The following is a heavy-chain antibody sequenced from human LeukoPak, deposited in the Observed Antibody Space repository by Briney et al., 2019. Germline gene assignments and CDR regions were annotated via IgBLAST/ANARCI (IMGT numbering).Heavy chain of an antibody. CDR2: IRSKAYGGTT. V-gene: IGHV3-49*04. D-gene: IGHD2-8*01. Sequence: LSLTCTVSGGSISSYYWSWVRQAPGKGLEWVGFIRSKAYGGTTEYAASVKGRFTISRDDSKSIAYLQMNSLKTEDTAVYYCTRLRVYYYYGMDVWGQGTTVTVSS. CDR3: TRLRVYYYYGMDV. J-gene: IGHJ6*02. CDR1: GGSISSYY.